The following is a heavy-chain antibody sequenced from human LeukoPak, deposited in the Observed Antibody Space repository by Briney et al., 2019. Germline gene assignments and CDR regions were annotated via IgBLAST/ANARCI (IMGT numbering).Heavy chain of an antibody. CDR2: INHSGST. D-gene: IGHD2-21*02. CDR1: GGSFSGLY. CDR3: ACTYCGGDCYSGGPIDY. V-gene: IGHV4-34*01. J-gene: IGHJ4*02. Sequence: SETLSLTCAVYGGSFSGLYWSWIRQPPGKGLEWIGGINHSGSTNYNPSLKSRVTISVDTSKNQFSLKLSSVTAADTAVYYCACTYCGGDCYSGGPIDYWGQGTLVTVSS.